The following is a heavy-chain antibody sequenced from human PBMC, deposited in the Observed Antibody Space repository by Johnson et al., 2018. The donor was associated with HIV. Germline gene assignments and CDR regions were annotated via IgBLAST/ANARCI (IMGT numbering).Heavy chain of an antibody. D-gene: IGHD6-13*01. Sequence: VQLVESGGGLVQRGGSLRLSCEASGFTFINYWMHWVRQAPGKGLVWVSRMNADWKTTTYADSVKGRFTISRDNVKNTLYLQMNSLRAEDTAVYYCAREQELIGERAFDIWGQGTMVTVSS. V-gene: IGHV3-74*01. CDR3: AREQELIGERAFDI. CDR1: GFTFINYW. CDR2: MNADWKTT. J-gene: IGHJ3*02.